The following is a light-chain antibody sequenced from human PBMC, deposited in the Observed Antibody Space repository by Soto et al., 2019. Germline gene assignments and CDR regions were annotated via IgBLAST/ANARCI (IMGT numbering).Light chain of an antibody. Sequence: DIQMAQSPSSVSASVGDRVTITCRASQGISSSLAWYQQRPGKAPKLLIYAASNLQNEVPSRFSGSGSGTDFTLTISSLQPEDFAVYHCQQYGDSPLTFGGGTKVEIK. V-gene: IGKV1-12*01. CDR1: QGISSS. CDR3: QQYGDSPLT. J-gene: IGKJ4*01. CDR2: AAS.